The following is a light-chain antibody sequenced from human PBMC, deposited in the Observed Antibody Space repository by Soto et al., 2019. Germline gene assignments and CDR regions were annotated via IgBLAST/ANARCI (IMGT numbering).Light chain of an antibody. J-gene: IGKJ1*01. CDR1: QSISSTF. V-gene: IGKV3-20*01. CDR3: QQYESAWT. CDR2: GAS. Sequence: DILLTQSPGTLSLSPGDGATLSCRASQSISSTFLAWYQHKPGHAPRVLIYGASRRAAGIPDRFSGSGSGTDFTLTISRLEPEDFAIYYCQQYESAWTFGQGTKVEVK.